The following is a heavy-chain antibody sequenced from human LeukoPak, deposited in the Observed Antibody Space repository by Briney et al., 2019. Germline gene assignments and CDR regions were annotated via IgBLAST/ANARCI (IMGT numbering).Heavy chain of an antibody. Sequence: PSQTLSLTCTVSGGSISSGDYYWSWIRQPPGKGLEWIGYIYYSGSTYYNPSLKSRVTISVDTSKNQFSLKLSSATAADTAVYYCARVGVYGSGSYYGIDYWGQGTLVTVSS. CDR1: GGSISSGDYY. V-gene: IGHV4-30-4*01. J-gene: IGHJ4*02. CDR3: ARVGVYGSGSYYGIDY. D-gene: IGHD3-10*01. CDR2: IYYSGST.